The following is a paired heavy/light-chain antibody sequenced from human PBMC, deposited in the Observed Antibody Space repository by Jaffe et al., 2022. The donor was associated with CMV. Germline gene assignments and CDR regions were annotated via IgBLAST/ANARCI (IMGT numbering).Heavy chain of an antibody. CDR3: AKAASYCTNGVCHEGIYYMDV. Sequence: EVQLVESGGGLVPPGGSLGLSCAASGFTFTNYAMNWVRQAPGKGLEWVSAIGGSGDSTYYADSVKGRFTISRDNSKNTLHLQMSSLRAEDTAIYYCAKAASYCTNGVCHEGIYYMDVWGKGTTVTVSS. J-gene: IGHJ6*03. D-gene: IGHD2-8*01. CDR2: IGGSGDST. V-gene: IGHV3-23*04. CDR1: GFTFTNYA.
Light chain of an antibody. CDR2: DAS. J-gene: IGKJ3*01. V-gene: IGKV1-NL1*01. CDR3: QQYYMTPLT. Sequence: DIQMTQSPSSLSASVGDRVTITCRASQGISHSLAWYQQNPGKAPKLLLYDASRLESGVPSRFSGSGSGTDYTLTISSLQPEDFAIYYCQQYYMTPLTFGPGTKVDIK. CDR1: QGISHS.